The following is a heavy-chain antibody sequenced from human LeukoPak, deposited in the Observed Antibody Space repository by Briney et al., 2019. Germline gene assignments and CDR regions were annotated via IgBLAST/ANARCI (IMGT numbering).Heavy chain of an antibody. CDR2: IRSNADGGTA. J-gene: IGHJ4*02. CDR1: GFTFSNIW. V-gene: IGHV3-15*01. D-gene: IGHD5-24*01. CDR3: TTATRVTTSWS. Sequence: PGGFLRLSCAASGFTFSNIWMAWVRQAPGKGLEWVGRIRSNADGGTADYAAPVKGRFSISRDESKSTLYLQLNSLKAEDTAVYYCTTATRVTTSWSWGQGTLVTVSS.